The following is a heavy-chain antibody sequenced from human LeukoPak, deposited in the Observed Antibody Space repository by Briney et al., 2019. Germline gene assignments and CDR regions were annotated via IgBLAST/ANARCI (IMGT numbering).Heavy chain of an antibody. CDR2: ISINTDT. V-gene: IGHV3-53*01. Sequence: PGGSLTLSCAASGIAVIGNYMSWVRQPPGKGLEWVSFISINTDTFYADSVRGRFTISRDSSKNTLFPQMNSLRDEDSAVYYCAIAQSWDELFDSWGQGTLVTVSS. CDR3: AIAQSWDELFDS. D-gene: IGHD1-26*01. CDR1: GIAVIGNY. J-gene: IGHJ4*02.